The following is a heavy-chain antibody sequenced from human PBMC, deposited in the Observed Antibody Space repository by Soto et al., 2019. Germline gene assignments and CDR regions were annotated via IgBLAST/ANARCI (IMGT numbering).Heavy chain of an antibody. V-gene: IGHV5-10-1*01. J-gene: IGHJ4*02. CDR1: GYSFTSYW. Sequence: EVQLVQSGAEVKKPGESLRISCKGSGYSFTSYWISWVRQMPGKGLEWMGRIDPSDSYTNYSPSFRGHVTISADKSISTAYLQWSSLKASDTAMYYCARPSYSGNEEIRLDYWGQGTLVTVSS. D-gene: IGHD5-12*01. CDR2: IDPSDSYT. CDR3: ARPSYSGNEEIRLDY.